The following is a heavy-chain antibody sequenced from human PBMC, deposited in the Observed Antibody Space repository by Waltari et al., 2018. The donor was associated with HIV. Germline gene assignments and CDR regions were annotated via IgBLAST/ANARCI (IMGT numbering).Heavy chain of an antibody. CDR1: GGPFRSGGQY. J-gene: IGHJ6*02. CDR3: ARDSMVRGILSYYYYGMDV. V-gene: IGHV4-31*03. CDR2: IYYSGST. Sequence: QVQLQESGPGLVKPSQTLSLTCTVPGGPFRSGGQYLSWSRQHPGRGLEWIGYIYYSGSTYYNPSLKSRVTISVDTSKNQFSLKLSSVTAADTAVYYCARDSMVRGILSYYYYGMDVWGQGTTVTVSS. D-gene: IGHD3-10*01.